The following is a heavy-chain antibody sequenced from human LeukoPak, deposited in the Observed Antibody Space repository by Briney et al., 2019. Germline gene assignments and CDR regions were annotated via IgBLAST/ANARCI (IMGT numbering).Heavy chain of an antibody. J-gene: IGHJ4*02. D-gene: IGHD6-13*01. V-gene: IGHV3-7*01. CDR2: IKEDGSEK. Sequence: PGGSLRLSCAASGFIFSNYWMTWVRQAPGKGLEWVANIKEDGSEKYYLDSVSGRFTISRDNAKNSLHLQMDSLRAEDTAVYYCVKVSIAVAGSDYWGQGTLVTVSP. CDR1: GFIFSNYW. CDR3: VKVSIAVAGSDY.